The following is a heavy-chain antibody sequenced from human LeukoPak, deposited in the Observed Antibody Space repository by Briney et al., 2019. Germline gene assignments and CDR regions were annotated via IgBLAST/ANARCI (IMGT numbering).Heavy chain of an antibody. Sequence: GGSLRLSCAASGFTFNTFSMNWVRQAPGKGPEWVSYISSSGTTTYYADSVKGRFTISRDNAKNSLYLQMNSLRAEDTAVYYCARGLSYSSSWYPHYYYYGMDVWGQGTTVIVSS. V-gene: IGHV3-48*04. D-gene: IGHD6-13*01. CDR1: GFTFNTFS. CDR2: ISSSGTTT. CDR3: ARGLSYSSSWYPHYYYYGMDV. J-gene: IGHJ6*02.